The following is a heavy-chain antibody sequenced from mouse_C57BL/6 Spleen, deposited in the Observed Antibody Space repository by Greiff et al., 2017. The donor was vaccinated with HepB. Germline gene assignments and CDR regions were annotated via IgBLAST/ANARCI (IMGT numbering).Heavy chain of an antibody. J-gene: IGHJ2*01. V-gene: IGHV1-64*01. CDR2: IHPNSGST. Sequence: VQLQQPGAELVKPGASVKLSCKASGYTFTSYWMHWVKQRPGQGLEWIGMIHPNSGSTNYNEKFKSKATLTVDKSSSTAYMQLSSLTSEDSAVYYCARPDYGSDDYFDYWGQGTTLTVSS. CDR3: ARPDYGSDDYFDY. D-gene: IGHD1-1*01. CDR1: GYTFTSYW.